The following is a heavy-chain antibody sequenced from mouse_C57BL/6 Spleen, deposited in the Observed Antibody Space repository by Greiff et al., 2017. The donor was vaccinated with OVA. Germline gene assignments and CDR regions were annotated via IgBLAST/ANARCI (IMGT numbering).Heavy chain of an antibody. CDR3: ARPGYYYYGSSDDWYFGV. D-gene: IGHD1-1*01. V-gene: IGHV1-64*01. CDR1: GYTFTSYW. CDR2: IHPNSGST. Sequence: QVQLQQPGAELVKPGASVKLSCKASGYTFTSYWMHWVKQRPGQGLEWIGMIHPNSGSTNYNEKFKSKATLTVDKSSSTAYMQLSSLTSEDSAVYYCARPGYYYYGSSDDWYFGVWGTGTTVTVSS. J-gene: IGHJ1*03.